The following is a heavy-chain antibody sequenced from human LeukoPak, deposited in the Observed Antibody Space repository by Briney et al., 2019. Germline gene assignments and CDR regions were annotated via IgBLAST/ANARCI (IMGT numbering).Heavy chain of an antibody. CDR1: GGSISNYY. CDR2: IYHSGST. Sequence: SETLSLTCTVSGGSISNYYWGWIRQPPGKGLEWIGSIYHSGSTYYNPSLKSRVTISVDTSKNQFSLKLSSVTAADTAVYYCARRPYRDCSSTSCSYYYYMDVWGKGTTVTVSS. V-gene: IGHV4-38-2*02. CDR3: ARRPYRDCSSTSCSYYYYMDV. J-gene: IGHJ6*03. D-gene: IGHD2-2*01.